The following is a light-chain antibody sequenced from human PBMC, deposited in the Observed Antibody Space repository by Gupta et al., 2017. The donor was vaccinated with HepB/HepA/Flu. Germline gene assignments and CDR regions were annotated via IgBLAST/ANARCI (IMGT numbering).Light chain of an antibody. J-gene: IGKJ5*01. CDR3: QQSYSTPHVT. Sequence: DIQMTQSPSSLSASVVDRVTITCRASQTIRRYLNWYQQTPGEAPKLLIYGVSQLQSGVQARFSGTGSETEFTLTINNLQPEDFATYYCQQSYSTPHVTFGQGTRLDI. V-gene: IGKV1-39*01. CDR1: QTIRRY. CDR2: GVS.